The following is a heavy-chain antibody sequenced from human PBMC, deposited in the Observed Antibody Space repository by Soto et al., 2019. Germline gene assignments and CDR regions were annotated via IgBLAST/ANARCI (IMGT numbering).Heavy chain of an antibody. CDR2: IYHSGST. J-gene: IGHJ5*02. V-gene: IGHV4-30-2*01. CDR1: GGSISSGGYS. Sequence: SETLSLTCAVSGGSISSGGYSWSWIRQPPGKGLEWIGYIYHSGSTYYNPSLKSRVTISVDRSKNQFSLKLSSVTAADTAVYYCARVRYSSSRGWFDPWGQGTLVTVS. D-gene: IGHD6-13*01. CDR3: ARVRYSSSRGWFDP.